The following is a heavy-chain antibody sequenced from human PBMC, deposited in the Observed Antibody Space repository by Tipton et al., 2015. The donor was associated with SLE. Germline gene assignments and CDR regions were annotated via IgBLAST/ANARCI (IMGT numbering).Heavy chain of an antibody. D-gene: IGHD6-19*01. V-gene: IGHV4-59*01. J-gene: IGHJ3*02. CDR3: AREGGWGAFDI. CDR2: IYYSGST. CDR1: GGSISYYY. Sequence: TLSLTCTVSGGSISYYYWNWIRQPPGKGLEWIGYIYYSGSTNYNPSRKSRVTISVDTSKNQFSLKLTSVTAADTAVYYCAREGGWGAFDIWGRGTMVSVSS.